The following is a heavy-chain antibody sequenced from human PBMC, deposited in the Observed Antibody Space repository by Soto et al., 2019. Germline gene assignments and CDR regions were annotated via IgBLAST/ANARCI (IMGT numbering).Heavy chain of an antibody. CDR1: GFSFSTYG. Sequence: QVHLEESGGGVVQPGRSLRLSCAASGFSFSTYGMHWVRQAPGKGLEWVAVISHDGGNEYYADSVKGRFTISRDSSKNTVYLQMNNVRAEDTAVYYCAKAPSSGYTRGYLDFWGLGTLVTVSS. D-gene: IGHD3-22*01. V-gene: IGHV3-30*18. CDR2: ISHDGGNE. J-gene: IGHJ2*01. CDR3: AKAPSSGYTRGYLDF.